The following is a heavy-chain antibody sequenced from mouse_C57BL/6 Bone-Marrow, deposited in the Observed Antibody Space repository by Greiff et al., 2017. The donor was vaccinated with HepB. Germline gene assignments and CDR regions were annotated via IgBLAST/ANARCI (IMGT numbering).Heavy chain of an antibody. D-gene: IGHD2-5*01. V-gene: IGHV1-15*01. CDR3: TRRSNYLAWFAY. CDR1: GYTFTDYE. J-gene: IGHJ3*01. CDR2: IDPETGGT. Sequence: QVQLKESGAELVRPGASVTLSCKASGYTFTDYEMHWVKQTPVHGLEWIGAIDPETGGTAYNQKFKGKAILTADKSSSTAYMELRSLTSEDSAVYYCTRRSNYLAWFAYWAQGTLVTVSA.